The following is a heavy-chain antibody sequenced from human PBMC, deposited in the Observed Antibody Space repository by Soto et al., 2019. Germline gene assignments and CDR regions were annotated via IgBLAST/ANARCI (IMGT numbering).Heavy chain of an antibody. Sequence: QVKLVQSGPELKKPGASVKVSCKTSGYSFHNSGISWVRQAPGQGLEWMGWISVFNGYAHYAQKFQGRVIMTADTLTCKAYMELRGLRSDDTAMYYCSKNGTTWFASWGQGTPVTVSS. CDR3: SKNGTTWFAS. CDR1: GYSFHNSG. CDR2: ISVFNGYA. V-gene: IGHV1-18*01. D-gene: IGHD1-1*01. J-gene: IGHJ5*01.